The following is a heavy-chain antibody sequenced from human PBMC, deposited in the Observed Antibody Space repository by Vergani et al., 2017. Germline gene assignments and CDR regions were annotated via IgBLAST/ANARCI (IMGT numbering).Heavy chain of an antibody. D-gene: IGHD3-10*01. CDR3: ARFSFRQGMVRGVTGFDY. Sequence: EVQLVQSGAEVKKPGESLKISCKGSGYSFTSYWIGWVRQMPGKGLEWMGIIYPGDSDTRYSPSFQGQVTISADKSISTAYLQWSSLKASDTAMYYCARFSFRQGMVRGVTGFDYWGQGTLVTVSS. V-gene: IGHV5-51*01. CDR1: GYSFTSYW. CDR2: IYPGDSDT. J-gene: IGHJ4*02.